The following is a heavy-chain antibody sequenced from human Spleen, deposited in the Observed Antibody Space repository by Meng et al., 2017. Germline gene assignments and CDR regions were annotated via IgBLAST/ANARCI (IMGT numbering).Heavy chain of an antibody. CDR2: INPSNVNT. D-gene: IGHD1-1*01. CDR1: GYNFIGGS. V-gene: IGHV1-2*02. J-gene: IGHJ4*02. Sequence: QVQPVQSGAEVKKPGASGKVSCKASGYNFIGGSCLYWIRQAPGQGLEWIGWINPSNVNTKYAHEFLGRVTVTRDTSTSTVYMEMSSLTYDDTAVYYCARLEGGWGQGTLVTVSS. CDR3: ARLEGG.